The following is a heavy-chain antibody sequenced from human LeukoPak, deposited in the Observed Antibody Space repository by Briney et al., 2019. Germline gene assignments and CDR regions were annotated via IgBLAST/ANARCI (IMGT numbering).Heavy chain of an antibody. J-gene: IGHJ4*02. D-gene: IGHD2-21*02. Sequence: PSETLSLTCSVSGGSIGSFYWSWIRQPAGKGLEWIGRIYTSGSTNYNPSLKSRVTMSIDTSKNQFSLNVTSVTAADTAVYYCARDTAPVYWGQGTLVTVSS. CDR3: ARDTAPVY. V-gene: IGHV4-4*07. CDR1: GGSIGSFY. CDR2: IYTSGST.